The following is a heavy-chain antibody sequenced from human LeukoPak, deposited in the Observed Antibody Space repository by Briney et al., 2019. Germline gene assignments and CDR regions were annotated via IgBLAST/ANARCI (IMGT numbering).Heavy chain of an antibody. Sequence: GGSLRLSFKGSGYSFTNYWIGWVRQMPGKGLEWMGIIFPGDSDTRYSPSFQGQVTISADKSFSTAYLQWSSLKASDTAMYYCARSATVYSSSWYVYWGQGTLVTVSS. J-gene: IGHJ1*01. CDR1: GYSFTNYW. CDR3: ARSATVYSSSWYVY. CDR2: IFPGDSDT. V-gene: IGHV5-51*01. D-gene: IGHD6-13*01.